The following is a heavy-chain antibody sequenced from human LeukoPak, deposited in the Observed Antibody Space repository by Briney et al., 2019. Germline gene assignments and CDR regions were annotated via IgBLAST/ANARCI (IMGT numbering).Heavy chain of an antibody. CDR3: ASAGGDTWFAY. CDR1: GYTFTDYY. J-gene: IGHJ4*02. V-gene: IGHV1-69-2*01. Sequence: ATVKISRKASGYTFTDYYMHWVQQAPGKGLEWMGRVDPDDGETMYAEKFQGRVTITADTSTDTAYMELSSLRSEDTAVYYCASAGGDTWFAYWGQGTLVTVSS. CDR2: VDPDDGET. D-gene: IGHD2-21*01.